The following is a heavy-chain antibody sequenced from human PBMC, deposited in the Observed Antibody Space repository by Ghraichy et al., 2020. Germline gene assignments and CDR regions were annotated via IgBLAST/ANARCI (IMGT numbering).Heavy chain of an antibody. J-gene: IGHJ4*02. D-gene: IGHD6-13*01. V-gene: IGHV3-64D*06. Sequence: GGSLRLSCSASGFSFGSYSMHWVRQAPGKGLQYVSTLSSNGNSTYYVDSVKGSFTISRDISKTTLYLQMSSLRAEDTAIYYCVKEKFTSGWFFDYWGQGTVVTVSS. CDR2: LSSNGNST. CDR3: VKEKFTSGWFFDY. CDR1: GFSFGSYS.